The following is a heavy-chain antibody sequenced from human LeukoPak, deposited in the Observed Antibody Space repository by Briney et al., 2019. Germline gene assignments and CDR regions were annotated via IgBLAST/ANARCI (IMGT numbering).Heavy chain of an antibody. V-gene: IGHV3-7*01. D-gene: IGHD1-26*01. CDR3: ARVGAIYRYYFDY. CDR1: GFSFGSYW. J-gene: IGHJ4*02. CDR2: IREDGSEK. Sequence: PGGSLRLSCAASGFSFGSYWMSWVRQAPGKGLEWVANIREDGSEKYYVDSVKGRFTISRDNAKNSLYLQMNSLRAEDTAVYYCARVGAIYRYYFDYWGQGTLVTVSS.